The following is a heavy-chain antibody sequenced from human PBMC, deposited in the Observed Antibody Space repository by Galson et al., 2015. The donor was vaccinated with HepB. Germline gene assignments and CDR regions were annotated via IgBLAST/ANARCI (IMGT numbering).Heavy chain of an antibody. CDR2: IRSKAYGGTT. CDR1: GFTFGDYA. D-gene: IGHD2-15*01. CDR3: TRVGCSGGSCYRGHWFDP. Sequence: SLRLSCAASGFTFGDYAMSWFRQAPGKGLEWVGFIRSKAYGGTTEYAASVKGRFTISRDDSKSIAYLQMNSLKTEDTAVYYCTRVGCSGGSCYRGHWFDPWGQGTLVTVSS. V-gene: IGHV3-49*03. J-gene: IGHJ5*02.